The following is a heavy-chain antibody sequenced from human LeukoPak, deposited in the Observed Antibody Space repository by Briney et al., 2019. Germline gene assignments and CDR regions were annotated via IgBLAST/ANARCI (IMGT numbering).Heavy chain of an antibody. CDR2: VYRSGQS. D-gene: IGHD3-22*01. CDR3: AIGKYYYDDSASVNRASRTAFHI. V-gene: IGHV4-59*12. Sequence: SQTLSLTCSVSGDSTVGYYWGWIRQSPGRAPEWLAYVYRSGQSDYNSSLRGRVTVSLDRSKTQVSLRLRSLTTADTAVYYCAIGKYYYDDSASVNRASRTAFHIWAQGTMVLVSS. CDR1: GDSTVGYY. J-gene: IGHJ3*02.